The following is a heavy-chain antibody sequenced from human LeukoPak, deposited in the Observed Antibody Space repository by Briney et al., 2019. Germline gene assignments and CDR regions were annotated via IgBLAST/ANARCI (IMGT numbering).Heavy chain of an antibody. V-gene: IGHV3-30*02. CDR1: DFTFSNFG. CDR2: IRYDGSNN. J-gene: IGHJ5*02. CDR3: ARTAVAGTLRWFDL. Sequence: GGSLRISCVASDFTFSNFGMHWVRQAPGKGLEWLSFIRYDGSNNYHADSVKGRFSISRDNSKNTLHLQMNTLRPDDTAVYYCARTAVAGTLRWFDLWGQGTVVIVSS. D-gene: IGHD6-19*01.